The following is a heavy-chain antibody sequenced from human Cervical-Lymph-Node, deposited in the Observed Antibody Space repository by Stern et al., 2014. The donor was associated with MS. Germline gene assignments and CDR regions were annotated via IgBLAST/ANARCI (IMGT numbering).Heavy chain of an antibody. V-gene: IGHV1-8*02. CDR1: GYTFSNYD. Sequence: QMQLVQSGAEVKSPGASVKVSCRASGYTFSNYDITWVRQAPGQGPEWMGWMNPNSGNTGYAQQFRGRVTMTSDTSTTTAYMELSGLRSEDTGVYYCARAVRYQLLSEYWGQGTLVTVSS. CDR3: ARAVRYQLLSEY. J-gene: IGHJ4*02. CDR2: MNPNSGNT. D-gene: IGHD1-7*01.